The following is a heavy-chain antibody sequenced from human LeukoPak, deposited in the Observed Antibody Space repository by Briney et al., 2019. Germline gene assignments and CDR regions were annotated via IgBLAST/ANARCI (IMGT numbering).Heavy chain of an antibody. V-gene: IGHV1-69*13. D-gene: IGHD3-22*01. CDR1: GYTFTSYG. Sequence: GASVKVSCKASGYTFTSYGISWVRQAPGQGLEWMGGIIPIFGTANHAQKFQGRVTITADESTSTAYMELSSLRSEDTAVYYCAREDSSGPNYYYYGMDVWGQGTTVTVSS. CDR3: AREDSSGPNYYYYGMDV. CDR2: IIPIFGTA. J-gene: IGHJ6*02.